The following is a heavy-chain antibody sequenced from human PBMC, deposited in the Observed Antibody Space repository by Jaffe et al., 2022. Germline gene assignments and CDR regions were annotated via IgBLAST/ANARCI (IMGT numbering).Heavy chain of an antibody. CDR3: ARDRGSDYSNSHDAFDI. Sequence: EVQLVESGGGLVKPGGSLRLSCAASGFTFSSYSMNWVRQAPGKGLEWVSSISSSSSYIYYADSVKGRFTISRDNAKNSLYLQMNSLRAEDTAVYYCARDRGSDYSNSHDAFDIWGQGTMVTVSS. CDR2: ISSSSSYI. J-gene: IGHJ3*02. CDR1: GFTFSSYS. V-gene: IGHV3-21*01. D-gene: IGHD4-4*01.